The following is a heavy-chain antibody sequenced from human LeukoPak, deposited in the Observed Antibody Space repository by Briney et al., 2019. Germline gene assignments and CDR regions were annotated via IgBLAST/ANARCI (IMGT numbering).Heavy chain of an antibody. J-gene: IGHJ4*02. Sequence: GGSLRLSCAVSGITLSNYGMSWVRQAPGKGLEWVAGISDRGGSTNYADSVKGRFTISRDNPKNTLYLQMNSLRAEDTAVYFCAKRGVVIRVILVGFHKEAYYFDSWGLGALVTVFS. CDR3: AKRGVVIRVILVGFHKEAYYFDS. V-gene: IGHV3-23*01. CDR2: ISDRGGST. CDR1: GITLSNYG. D-gene: IGHD3-22*01.